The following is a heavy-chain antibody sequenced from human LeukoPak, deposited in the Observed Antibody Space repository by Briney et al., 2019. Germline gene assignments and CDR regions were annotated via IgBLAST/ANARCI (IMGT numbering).Heavy chain of an antibody. CDR1: TFTFSDYG. D-gene: IGHD5-12*01. CDR3: AKDGVIYWYMDV. Sequence: QPGGSLRLSCVGSTFTFSDYGMHWVRQAPGKGLEWVAFIRYDGKKTYYADSAKGRFTISRDNSKNTLYLEMNSLRAEDTAVFYCAKDGVIYWYMDVWGRGTTVTVSS. CDR2: IRYDGKKT. J-gene: IGHJ6*03. V-gene: IGHV3-30*02.